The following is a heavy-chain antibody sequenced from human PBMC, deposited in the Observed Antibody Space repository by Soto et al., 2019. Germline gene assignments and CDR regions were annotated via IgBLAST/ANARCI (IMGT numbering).Heavy chain of an antibody. CDR2: TSSGSIL. CDR3: ARVGYGGYGADY. J-gene: IGHJ4*02. D-gene: IGHD5-12*01. CDR1: GFSFSSYE. Sequence: PGGSLRLSCAASGFSFSSYEMSWVRQAPGKGLEWVSYTSSGSILYYADSVKGRFTISRDTAKSSLYLQMNSLRAEDTAVYYCARVGYGGYGADYWGQGTLVTVSS. V-gene: IGHV3-48*03.